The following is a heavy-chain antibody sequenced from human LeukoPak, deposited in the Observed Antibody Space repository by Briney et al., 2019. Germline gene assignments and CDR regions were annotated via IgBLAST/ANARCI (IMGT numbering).Heavy chain of an antibody. CDR2: INWNGGST. CDR1: GFTFDDYG. CDR3: AKGSQRRSHSSSPFSYFDY. V-gene: IGHV3-20*04. J-gene: IGHJ4*02. Sequence: RPGGSLRLSCAASGFTFDDYGMSWVRQAPGKGLEWVSGINWNGGSTGYADSVKGRFTISRDNSKNTLYLQMNSLRAEDTAVYYCAKGSQRRSHSSSPFSYFDYWGQGTLVTVSS. D-gene: IGHD6-13*01.